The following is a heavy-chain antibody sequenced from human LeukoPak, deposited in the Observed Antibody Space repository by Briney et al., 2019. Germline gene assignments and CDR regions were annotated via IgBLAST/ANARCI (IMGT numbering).Heavy chain of an antibody. CDR3: ARVYGYCTSTSCFFDY. CDR1: GFTFSSYW. Sequence: GGSLRLSCAASGFTFSSYWMSWVRQAPGKGLEWVANIKQDGSEKYYVDSVKGRFTISRDNAKNSLYLQMNSLRAEDTAVYYCARVYGYCTSTSCFFDYWGQGTLVTVSS. D-gene: IGHD2-2*03. J-gene: IGHJ4*02. V-gene: IGHV3-7*01. CDR2: IKQDGSEK.